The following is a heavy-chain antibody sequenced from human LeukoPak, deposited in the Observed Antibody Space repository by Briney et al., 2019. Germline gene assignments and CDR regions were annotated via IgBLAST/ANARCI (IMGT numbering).Heavy chain of an antibody. Sequence: GGSLRLSCAASGFTFSSYAMHWVRQAPGKGLEWVAVISYDGSNKYYADSVKGRFTISRDNSKNTLYLQMNSLRAEDTAVYYCAKDSKTEGKSYGNCYLGQGTLVTVSS. CDR1: GFTFSSYA. CDR2: ISYDGSNK. D-gene: IGHD5-18*01. CDR3: AKDSKTEGKSYGNCY. J-gene: IGHJ4*02. V-gene: IGHV3-30-3*01.